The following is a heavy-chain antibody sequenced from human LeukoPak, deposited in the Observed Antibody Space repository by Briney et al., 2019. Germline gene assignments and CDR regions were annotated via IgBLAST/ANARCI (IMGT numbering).Heavy chain of an antibody. V-gene: IGHV4-30-4*01. D-gene: IGHD5-24*01. CDR3: ARNRDGYNSFDY. CDR1: GDAISGSDYY. Sequence: SETLSLTCSVSGDAISGSDYYWSWMRQPPGKGLEWIGYIFHSGTTYYNPSLKSRLTLSVDTSQNQFSLKVRSLTAADTAVYYCARNRDGYNSFDYWGQGTLVTVSS. J-gene: IGHJ4*02. CDR2: IFHSGTT.